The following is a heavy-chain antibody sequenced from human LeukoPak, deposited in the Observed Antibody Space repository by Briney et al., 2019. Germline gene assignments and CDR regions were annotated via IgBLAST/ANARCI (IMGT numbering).Heavy chain of an antibody. CDR3: ARLSGWLLYQFNWFDP. V-gene: IGHV4-61*05. CDR1: GGSISSSSYY. CDR2: IYYSGST. D-gene: IGHD3-3*01. J-gene: IGHJ5*02. Sequence: SETLSLTCTVSGGSISSSSYYWGWIRQPPGKGLEWIGYIYYSGSTNYNPSLKSRVTISVDTSKNQFSLKLSSVTAADTAVYYCARLSGWLLYQFNWFDPWGQGTLVTVSS.